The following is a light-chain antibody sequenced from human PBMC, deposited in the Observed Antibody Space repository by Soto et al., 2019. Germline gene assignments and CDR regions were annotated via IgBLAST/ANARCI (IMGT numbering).Light chain of an antibody. CDR3: QQYDYWYT. CDR2: GAS. V-gene: IGKV3-15*01. J-gene: IGKJ2*01. CDR1: QSVSTN. Sequence: EIVMTQSPATLSVSPGERATLSCRASQSVSTNLGWYQQRPGQATRLLIYGASTRATGIPARFSGSGSGPEFTLTISSLQSEDFALYYCQQYDYWYTFGQGTKLEIK.